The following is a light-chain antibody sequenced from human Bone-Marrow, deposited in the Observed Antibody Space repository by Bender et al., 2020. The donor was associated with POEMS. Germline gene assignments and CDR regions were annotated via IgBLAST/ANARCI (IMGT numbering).Light chain of an antibody. CDR2: VNNDGSH. Sequence: QVVLTQSPSASASLGASVKLTCTLSSGHSSYAIAWHQQQPEKGPRYLMKVNNDGSHNKGDGIPDRFSGSRSGAERYLTISSLQSEDEADYYCQTWGTSVVFGGGTKLTVL. CDR3: QTWGTSVV. J-gene: IGLJ2*01. CDR1: SGHSSYA. V-gene: IGLV4-69*02.